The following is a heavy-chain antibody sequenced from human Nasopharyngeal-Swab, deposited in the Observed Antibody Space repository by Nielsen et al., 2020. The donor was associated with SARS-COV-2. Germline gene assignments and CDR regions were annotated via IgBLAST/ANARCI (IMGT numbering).Heavy chain of an antibody. D-gene: IGHD3-16*01. J-gene: IGHJ3*02. V-gene: IGHV5-51*01. CDR2: IYPGDSDT. CDR3: AGRYFDYVWGSYSSNAFDI. Sequence: GESLKISRQGSGYSFTSYWIGWVRQMPGKGLEWMGIIYPGDSDTKYSPSFQGQVTISADNSISTAYLQWSSLKASDTAMYYCAGRYFDYVWGSYSSNAFDIWGQGKMVTVSS. CDR1: GYSFTSYW.